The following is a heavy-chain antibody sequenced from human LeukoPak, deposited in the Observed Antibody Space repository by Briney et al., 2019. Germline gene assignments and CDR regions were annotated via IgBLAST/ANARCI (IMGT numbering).Heavy chain of an antibody. CDR3: ARGLKTFYDILTGHYRGVAYYDY. CDR2: IYYSGIT. Sequence: TPSETLSLTCTVSGDSISDTAYYWGWIRQPPGKRLEWIASIYYSGITYYNPSLKSRVTESVDTSKNQFSLKLSSVTAADTAVYYCARGLKTFYDILTGHYRGVAYYDYWGQGTLVTVSS. D-gene: IGHD3-9*01. CDR1: GDSISDTAYY. V-gene: IGHV4-39*01. J-gene: IGHJ4*02.